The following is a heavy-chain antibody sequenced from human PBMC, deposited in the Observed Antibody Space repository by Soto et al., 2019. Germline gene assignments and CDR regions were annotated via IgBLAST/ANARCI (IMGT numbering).Heavy chain of an antibody. Sequence: QVQLVQSGAEVRKPGASVKVSCKASGYTFTTYGISWVRQAPGQGLEWMGWISGYNGNTKYAQKFQGRVTMTTDTSTSTGYMDLRSLRSDDTAVYYCAREGEMPDYYYGLDVWGQGTTVTVSS. CDR2: ISGYNGNT. D-gene: IGHD3-16*01. CDR3: AREGEMPDYYYGLDV. V-gene: IGHV1-18*01. J-gene: IGHJ6*02. CDR1: GYTFTTYG.